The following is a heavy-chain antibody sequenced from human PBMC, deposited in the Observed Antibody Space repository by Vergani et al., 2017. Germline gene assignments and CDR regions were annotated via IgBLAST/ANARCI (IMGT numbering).Heavy chain of an antibody. V-gene: IGHV1-46*03. CDR1: GYTFTSYA. CDR2: INPSGGST. Sequence: VQLVESGAEVKKPGASVKVSCKASGYTFTSYAMHWVRQAPGQRLEWMGIINPSGGSTTYAQQFQGRLTMTRDTSTSTVYMDLSNLRSEDTAVYYCARPHGDILPPDPRRLDYWGQGTLVTVSS. CDR3: ARPHGDILPPDPRRLDY. J-gene: IGHJ4*02.